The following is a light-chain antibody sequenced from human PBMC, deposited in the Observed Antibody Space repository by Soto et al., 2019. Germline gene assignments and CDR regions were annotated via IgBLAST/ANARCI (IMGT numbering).Light chain of an antibody. V-gene: IGLV1-44*01. J-gene: IGLJ3*02. CDR1: NSNIGDNS. Sequence: QSVLTQPPSASGTRGQVFTISCSGSNSNIGDNSVNWYQQLPGTAPKLLIYSDNRRPSGVPDRFSGSKSGTSASLAISGLQSEDEAEYYCAAWDDSLNGLLFGGGTKLTVL. CDR3: AAWDDSLNGLL. CDR2: SDN.